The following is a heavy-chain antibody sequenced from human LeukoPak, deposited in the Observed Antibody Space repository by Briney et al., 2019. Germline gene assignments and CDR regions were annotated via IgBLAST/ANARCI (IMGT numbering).Heavy chain of an antibody. J-gene: IGHJ6*03. CDR1: GGSISGYY. Sequence: PSETLSLTCTVSGGSISGYYWSWIRQPPGKGLEWIGYIYSSGSTNYNPSLKSRVTISVDTSKNQFSLKLSSVTAADTAVYYCARLYPGYYYYMDVWGEGTTVTVSS. V-gene: IGHV4-4*09. CDR2: IYSSGST. CDR3: ARLYPGYYYYMDV. D-gene: IGHD2-8*01.